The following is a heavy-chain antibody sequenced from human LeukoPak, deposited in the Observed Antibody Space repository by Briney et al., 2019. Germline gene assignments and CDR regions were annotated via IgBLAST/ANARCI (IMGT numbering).Heavy chain of an antibody. CDR2: INHSGST. J-gene: IGHJ4*02. CDR1: GGSFSGYY. V-gene: IGHV4-34*01. CDR3: ARGYYGSGSYPDFDY. Sequence: SETLSLTCAVYGGSFSGYYWSWIRQPPGKGLEWIGEINHSGSTNYNPSLKSRVTISVDTSKNQFSLKLSSVTAADTAVYYCARGYYGSGSYPDFDYWGQGTLVTVSS. D-gene: IGHD3-10*01.